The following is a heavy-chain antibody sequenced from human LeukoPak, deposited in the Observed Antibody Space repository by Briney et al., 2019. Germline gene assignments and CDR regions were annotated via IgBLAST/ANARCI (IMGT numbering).Heavy chain of an antibody. V-gene: IGHV3-30*18. J-gene: IGHJ6*02. Sequence: GGSLRLSCTASGFTFSDFGIHWVRQAPGKGLDWVAGISYDGNPKYYADSVRGRFIISGDNSNNTLYLQLNSLRPDDTAVYYCAKVRCLYGRGFYAMDVWGQGTTVTVAS. CDR1: GFTFSDFG. CDR2: ISYDGNPK. D-gene: IGHD2-8*01. CDR3: AKVRCLYGRGFYAMDV.